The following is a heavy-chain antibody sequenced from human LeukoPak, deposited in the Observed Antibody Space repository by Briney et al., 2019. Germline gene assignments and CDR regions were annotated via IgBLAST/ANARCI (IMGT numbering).Heavy chain of an antibody. J-gene: IGHJ6*02. CDR3: AKTLRYFDWLFYYYGMDV. V-gene: IGHV3-30*18. Sequence: PGGSLRLSCAASGFTFSSYGMPWVRQAPGKGLEWVAVISYDGSNKYYADSVKGRFTISRDNSKNTLYLQMNSLRAGDTAVCYCAKTLRYFDWLFYYYGMDVWGQGTTVTVSS. CDR1: GFTFSSYG. CDR2: ISYDGSNK. D-gene: IGHD3-9*01.